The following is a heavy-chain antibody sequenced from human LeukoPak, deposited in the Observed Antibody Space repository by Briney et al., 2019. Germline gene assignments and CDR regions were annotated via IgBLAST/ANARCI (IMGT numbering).Heavy chain of an antibody. CDR2: MSYDGSNK. Sequence: GGSLRLSCAASGFTFSSYAMHWVRQAPGKGLEWVAVMSYDGSNKYYADYVKGRFTISRDNSKNTLYLQMTSLRAEDTAVYYCAREFYYGTSGYYYGYFHHWGQGTLVTVSS. CDR3: AREFYYGTSGYYYGYFHH. J-gene: IGHJ1*01. D-gene: IGHD3-22*01. V-gene: IGHV3-30*04. CDR1: GFTFSSYA.